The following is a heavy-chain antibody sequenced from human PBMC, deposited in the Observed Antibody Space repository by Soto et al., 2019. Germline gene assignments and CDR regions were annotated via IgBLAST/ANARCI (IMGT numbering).Heavy chain of an antibody. CDR3: ARDQGGPFDY. CDR1: GVSFSTYY. J-gene: IGHJ4*02. CDR2: IYYSGSS. Sequence: QVQLQESGPGLVKPSETLSLTCTVSGVSFSTYYWSWIRQAPGKGLEWIGYIYYSGSSNYNPSLKVRFTMSVDTSKNQLSLKLSSVTAADTAVYYCARDQGGPFDYWGQGTLVTVSS. V-gene: IGHV4-59*01. D-gene: IGHD2-15*01.